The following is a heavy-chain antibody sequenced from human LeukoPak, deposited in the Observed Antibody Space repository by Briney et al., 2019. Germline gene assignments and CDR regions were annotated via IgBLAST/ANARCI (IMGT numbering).Heavy chain of an antibody. CDR1: GGSISSYY. J-gene: IGHJ4*02. CDR2: IYTSGST. Sequence: PSETLSLTCTVSGGSISSYYWSWIRQPAGKGLEWIGRIYTSGSTNYNPSLKSRVTMSVDTSKNQFSLKLSSVTAADTAVYYCARVLEDYDFWSGYPYYFDYWGQGTLVTVSS. CDR3: ARVLEDYDFWSGYPYYFDY. D-gene: IGHD3-3*01. V-gene: IGHV4-4*07.